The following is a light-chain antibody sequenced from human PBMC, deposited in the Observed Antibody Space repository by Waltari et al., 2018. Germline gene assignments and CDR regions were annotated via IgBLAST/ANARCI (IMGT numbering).Light chain of an antibody. Sequence: QSALTQPASVSASPGQSITISCTGTSRDVGAYNYVPWYQQHPGKTPKLIIYDVRIRPSGVSNRFSGSKSGNTASLTISGLQADDEADYYCSSSTSSTTRVFGGGTRLTVL. V-gene: IGLV2-14*03. CDR3: SSSTSSTTRV. J-gene: IGLJ3*02. CDR2: DVR. CDR1: SRDVGAYNY.